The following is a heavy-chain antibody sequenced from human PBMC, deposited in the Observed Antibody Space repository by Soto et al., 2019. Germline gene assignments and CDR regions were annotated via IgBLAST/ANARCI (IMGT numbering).Heavy chain of an antibody. CDR1: GDSVSSNSAA. D-gene: IGHD2-15*01. CDR2: TYYRSKWYN. J-gene: IGHJ3*02. V-gene: IGHV6-1*01. Sequence: TLSLTCAISGDSVSSNSAAWNWIRHAPSRGLEWLGRTYYRSKWYNDYAVSVKSRITINPDTSKNQFSLQLNSVTPEDTAVYYCARGGGADAFDIWGQGTMVTVSS. CDR3: ARGGGADAFDI.